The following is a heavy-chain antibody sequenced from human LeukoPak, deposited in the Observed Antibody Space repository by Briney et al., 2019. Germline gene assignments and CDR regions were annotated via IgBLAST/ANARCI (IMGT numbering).Heavy chain of an antibody. CDR1: GGSISSHY. CDR3: ARMGGYSGYATH. D-gene: IGHD5-12*01. CDR2: IYYSGST. V-gene: IGHV4-59*08. Sequence: SETLSLTCTVSGGSISSHYWSWIRQPPGKGLEWIGYIYYSGSTNYNPSLKSRVTISVDTSKNQFSLKPSSVTAADTAVYYCARMGGYSGYATHWGQGTLVTVSS. J-gene: IGHJ4*02.